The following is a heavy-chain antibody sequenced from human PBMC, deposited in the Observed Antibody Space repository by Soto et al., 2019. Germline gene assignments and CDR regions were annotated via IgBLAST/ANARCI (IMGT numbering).Heavy chain of an antibody. J-gene: IGHJ4*02. CDR2: IKSKTDGGTT. V-gene: IGHV3-15*01. D-gene: IGHD3-22*01. CDR1: GFTFSNAW. CDR3: TTGPTYYYDSSGYNLWYY. Sequence: EVQLVESGGGLVKPGGSLRLSCAASGFTFSNAWMSWVRQAPGKGLEWVGRIKSKTDGGTTDYAAPVKGRFTISRDDSKNTLYLQMNSLKTEDTAVYYCTTGPTYYYDSSGYNLWYYWGQGTLVTVSS.